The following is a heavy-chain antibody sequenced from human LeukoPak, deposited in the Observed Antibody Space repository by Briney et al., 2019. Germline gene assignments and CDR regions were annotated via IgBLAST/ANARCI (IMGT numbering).Heavy chain of an antibody. D-gene: IGHD5-24*01. CDR2: ICDNGNT. V-gene: IGHV4-59*01. J-gene: IGHJ4*02. CDR1: GGSFSPAH. CDR3: ATGRDPYKTGH. Sequence: SETLSLTCTFSGGSFSPAHWSWIRQPPGKGLERIGVICDNGNTDYNPSLKSRVTISVDTSKSQFSLKLSSLAAADTAVYYCATGRDPYKTGHLGQGTLVTVSS.